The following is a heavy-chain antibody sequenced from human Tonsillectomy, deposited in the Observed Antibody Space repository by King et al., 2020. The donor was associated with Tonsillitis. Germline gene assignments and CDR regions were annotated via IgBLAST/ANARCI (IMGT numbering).Heavy chain of an antibody. V-gene: IGHV3-11*01. CDR1: GFTFSDYY. D-gene: IGHD2-2*01. CDR3: ARDPYCSTTSCLAFDY. CDR2: ISRTGSTI. Sequence: VQLVESGGDLVKPGGSLRLSCAASGFTFSDYYMSWIRQAPGEGLEWVSYISRTGSTIFYADSVKGRFTISRDNAKNSLYLQMNSLRAEDTAVYSCARDPYCSTTSCLAFDYWGQGTLVTVSS. J-gene: IGHJ4*02.